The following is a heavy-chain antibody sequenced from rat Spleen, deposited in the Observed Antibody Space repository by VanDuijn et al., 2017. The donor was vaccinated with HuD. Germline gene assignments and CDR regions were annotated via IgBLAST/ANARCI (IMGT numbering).Heavy chain of an antibody. CDR1: GFTFSNYY. CDR3: TSNNLDY. CDR2: ISSGGGNT. D-gene: IGHD1-10*01. Sequence: EVQLVESGGGLVQPGDSLKLSCAASGFTFSNYYMAWVRQAPTKGLEWVASISSGGGNTYYRDSVKGRFTISRDNAKSTLYLQMNSLRSEDTATYYVTSNNLDYWAQGVIVTVSS. J-gene: IGHJ2*01. V-gene: IGHV5-25*01.